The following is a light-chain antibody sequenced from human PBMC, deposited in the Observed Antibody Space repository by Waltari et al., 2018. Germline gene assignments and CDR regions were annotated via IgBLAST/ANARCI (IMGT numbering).Light chain of an antibody. CDR1: QSVGTQ. CDR2: AAS. Sequence: EIVMTQSPSTLSVSPGGTATLSCRASQSVGTQLAWYRHHPGQAPSLLIYAASTRATGVPAKFRGSGSGTEFTLTISSLQSEDSAVYYCQQYSEWPPMDSFGQGTILEIK. V-gene: IGKV3-15*01. J-gene: IGKJ2*03. CDR3: QQYSEWPPMDS.